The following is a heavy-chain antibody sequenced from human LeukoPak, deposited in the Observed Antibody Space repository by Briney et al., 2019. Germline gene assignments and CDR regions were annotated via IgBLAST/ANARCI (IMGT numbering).Heavy chain of an antibody. D-gene: IGHD2-2*01. CDR2: IYHSGST. V-gene: IGHV4-4*02. CDR3: ARDRGGKGSAIFY. Sequence: SGTLSLTCAVSGGSISSSNWWTWVRQPPGKGLEWIGEIYHSGSTNYNPSLKSRLTMSVDKSKNQFSLKLSSVTAADTAVYYCARDRGGKGSAIFYWGQGSLVTVSS. J-gene: IGHJ4*02. CDR1: GGSISSSNW.